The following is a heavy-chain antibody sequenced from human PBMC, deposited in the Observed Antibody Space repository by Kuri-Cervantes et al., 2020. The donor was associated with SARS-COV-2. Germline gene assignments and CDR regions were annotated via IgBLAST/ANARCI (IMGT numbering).Heavy chain of an antibody. V-gene: IGHV4-38-2*02. D-gene: IGHD6-6*01. CDR1: GYSISSGYY. Sequence: GSLRLSCNVSGYSISSGYYWGWIRQPPGKGLEWIGSIYHSGSTHYNPSLKSRVTISVDTSKNQFSLKLSSVTAADTAVYYCARQGGYSSSSLDYWGQGTLVTVSS. CDR2: IYHSGST. J-gene: IGHJ4*02. CDR3: ARQGGYSSSSLDY.